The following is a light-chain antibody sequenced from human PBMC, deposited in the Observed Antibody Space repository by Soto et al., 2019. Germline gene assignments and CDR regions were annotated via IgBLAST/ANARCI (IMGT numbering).Light chain of an antibody. CDR1: QSISNW. V-gene: IGKV1-5*03. CDR2: KAS. J-gene: IGKJ1*01. Sequence: DIQMTQSPSTLPASVGDRVTITCRASQSISNWLAWYQQKPGKAPNLLIYKASSLESGVPSRFSGSGSGTEFTLTISSLQPDDFATYYCQQYNSYPWTFGQGTKVEIK. CDR3: QQYNSYPWT.